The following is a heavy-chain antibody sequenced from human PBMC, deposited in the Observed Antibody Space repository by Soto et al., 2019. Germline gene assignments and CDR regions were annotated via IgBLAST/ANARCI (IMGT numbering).Heavy chain of an antibody. Sequence: PGGSLRLSCAASGFTFSSYGMHWVRQAPGKGLEWVAVISYDGSNKYYADSVKGRFTISRDNSKNTLYLQMNSLRAEDTAVYYCAKGANYYDSSGYYTENYYGMDAWGQGTTVTVSS. V-gene: IGHV3-30*18. J-gene: IGHJ6*02. CDR3: AKGANYYDSSGYYTENYYGMDA. CDR2: ISYDGSNK. D-gene: IGHD3-22*01. CDR1: GFTFSSYG.